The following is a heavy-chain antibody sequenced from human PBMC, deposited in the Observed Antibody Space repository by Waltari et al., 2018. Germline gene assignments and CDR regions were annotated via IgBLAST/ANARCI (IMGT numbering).Heavy chain of an antibody. CDR2: INPNSGGT. D-gene: IGHD1-1*01. CDR1: GYTFTGYY. J-gene: IGHJ6*02. V-gene: IGHV1-2*06. CDR3: AREATGSIYYYYGMDV. Sequence: QVQLVQSGAEVKKPGASVKVSCKASGYTFTGYYMHWVRQAPGQGLEWMGRINPNSGGTNYAQKFQGRVTMTRDTSISTAYMELSRLRSDDTAVYYCAREATGSIYYYYGMDVWGQGTTVTVSS.